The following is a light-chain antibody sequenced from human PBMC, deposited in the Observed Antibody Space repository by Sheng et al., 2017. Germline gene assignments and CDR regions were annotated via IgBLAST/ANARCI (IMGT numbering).Light chain of an antibody. Sequence: SYELTQPPSVSVAPGETATISCVGDNVGSTTVHWYKQKPGQVPFLVIHDDVSRPSGIPERFSGSNSGNTATLTITRVEAGDEADYYCQVWNSRIDLVVFGGGTKLAVL. J-gene: IGLJ2*01. CDR3: QVWNSRIDLVV. CDR1: NVGSTT. CDR2: DDV. V-gene: IGLV3-21*04.